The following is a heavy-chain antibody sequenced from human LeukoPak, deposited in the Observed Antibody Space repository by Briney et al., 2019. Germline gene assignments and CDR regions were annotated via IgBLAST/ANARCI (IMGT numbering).Heavy chain of an antibody. CDR3: ARVSGYCSEGVCRFDY. CDR1: GGFISGRTYY. D-gene: IGHD2-8*01. V-gene: IGHV4-39*07. CDR2: IYYTGNI. Sequence: PSETLSLTCTVSGGFISGRTYYWGWIRQSPEKGLEWIGSIYYTGNIYYNPSLKSRVTILVDTSKNQFSLNLRSVTAADTAVYYCARVSGYCSEGVCRFDYWGQGAQVTVSS. J-gene: IGHJ4*02.